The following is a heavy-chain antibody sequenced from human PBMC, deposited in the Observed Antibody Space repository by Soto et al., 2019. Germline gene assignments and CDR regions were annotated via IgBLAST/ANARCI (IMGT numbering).Heavy chain of an antibody. CDR2: IWYDGSNE. J-gene: IGHJ4*02. V-gene: IGHV3-33*01. CDR1: GFIFSGYG. Sequence: QVQLVESGGGVVQPGRSLRLSCAASGFIFSGYGMHWVRQAPGKGLEWVAVIWYDGSNENYADSVKGRFTISRDNSKNPLHLQMNSQRAEDTGVYYCTRRFSDGWYSDYWGQGTLVTLSS. CDR3: TRRFSDGWYSDY. D-gene: IGHD6-19*01.